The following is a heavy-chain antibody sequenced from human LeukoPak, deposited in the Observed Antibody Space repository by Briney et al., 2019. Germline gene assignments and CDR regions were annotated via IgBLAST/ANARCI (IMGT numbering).Heavy chain of an antibody. CDR1: GFTFSDYY. CDR2: SRNKANSYTT. Sequence: GRSLRLSCAASGFTFSDYYMHWVRQAPGKGLEWVGRSRNKANSYTTAYAASVKGRFTVSRDDSKNSLHLQMNSMKTEDTAVYYCPSRVVPEAVGYYYDMGVWGQGTTVTVSS. D-gene: IGHD2-2*01. V-gene: IGHV3-72*01. CDR3: PSRVVPEAVGYYYDMGV. J-gene: IGHJ6*02.